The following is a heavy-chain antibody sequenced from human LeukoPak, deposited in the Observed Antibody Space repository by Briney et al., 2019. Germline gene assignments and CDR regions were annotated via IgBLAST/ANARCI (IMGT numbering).Heavy chain of an antibody. CDR2: IYYSGSS. J-gene: IGHJ4*02. V-gene: IGHV4-39*02. D-gene: IGHD6-19*01. Sequence: RKPPIKGLAGIRDIYYSGSSYYNPSLKSRVTISVDSSQNHFSLKLSSVTAADTATYYCATPGRIAVAGQFDYWGQGTLVAVSS. CDR3: ATPGRIAVAGQFDY.